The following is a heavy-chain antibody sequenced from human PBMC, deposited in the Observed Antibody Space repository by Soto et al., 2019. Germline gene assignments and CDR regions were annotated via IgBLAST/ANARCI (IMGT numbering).Heavy chain of an antibody. Sequence: SQTLSLTCAISGDSVSSNSATWNWIRQSPSRGLEWLGRTYYRSKWYSDSALSVKSRITINPDTSKNQFSLQLNSVTPDDTAVYYCARDGNNAWNFDYWGQGTLVTVSS. D-gene: IGHD1-1*01. J-gene: IGHJ4*02. CDR2: TYYRSKWYS. CDR1: GDSVSSNSAT. V-gene: IGHV6-1*01. CDR3: ARDGNNAWNFDY.